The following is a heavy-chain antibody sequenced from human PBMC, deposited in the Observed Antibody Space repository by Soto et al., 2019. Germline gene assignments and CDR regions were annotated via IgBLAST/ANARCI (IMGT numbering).Heavy chain of an antibody. Sequence: EVQLVETGGGLIQPGGSLRLSCAASGFTVSSNYMSWVRQAPGKGLEWVSVIYSGGSTYYADSVKGRFTISRDNSKNTLYLQMNSLRAEDTAVYYCARDRGGYYGSGSSYFPSKYGMDVWGQGTTVTVSS. D-gene: IGHD3-10*01. CDR1: GFTVSSNY. J-gene: IGHJ6*02. CDR3: ARDRGGYYGSGSSYFPSKYGMDV. CDR2: IYSGGST. V-gene: IGHV3-53*02.